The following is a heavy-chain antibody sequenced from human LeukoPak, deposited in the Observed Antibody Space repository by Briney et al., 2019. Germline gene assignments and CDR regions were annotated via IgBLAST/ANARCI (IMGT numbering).Heavy chain of an antibody. CDR2: IYYSGST. J-gene: IGHJ3*02. Sequence: PSETLSLTCTVSGGSISSYYWSWIRQPPEKGLEWIGYIYYSGSTNYNPSLKSRVTISVDTSKNQFSLKLSSVAAADTAVYYCATSLEPDAFDIWGQGTMVTVSS. V-gene: IGHV4-59*08. D-gene: IGHD1-1*01. CDR1: GGSISSYY. CDR3: ATSLEPDAFDI.